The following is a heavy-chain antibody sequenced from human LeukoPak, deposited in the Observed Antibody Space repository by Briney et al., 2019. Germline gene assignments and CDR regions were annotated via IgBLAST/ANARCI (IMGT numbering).Heavy chain of an antibody. CDR1: GFTFSSYE. J-gene: IGHJ6*03. Sequence: GGSLRLSCAASGFTFSSYEMNWVRQAPGKGLEWVSYISSSGSTIYYADSVKGRFTISRDNAKNSLYLQMNSLRAEDTAVYYCARGPYASGSYGRRGLVHYMDVWGKGTTVTISS. CDR2: ISSSGSTI. V-gene: IGHV3-48*03. D-gene: IGHD3-10*01. CDR3: ARGPYASGSYGRRGLVHYMDV.